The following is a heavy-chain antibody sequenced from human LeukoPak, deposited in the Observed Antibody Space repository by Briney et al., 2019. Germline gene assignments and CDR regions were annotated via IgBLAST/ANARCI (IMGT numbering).Heavy chain of an antibody. D-gene: IGHD6-19*01. CDR1: GFIFNIYS. CDR2: ISSSSSTI. V-gene: IGHV3-48*02. CDR3: ARAGYSSGWYDPPDY. J-gene: IGHJ4*02. Sequence: VGSLRLSCAASGFIFNIYSMNWVRQAPGKGLEWVSYISSSSSTIYYADSVKGRFTISRDNAKNSLYLQMNSLRDEDTAVYYCARAGYSSGWYDPPDYWGQGTLLTAYS.